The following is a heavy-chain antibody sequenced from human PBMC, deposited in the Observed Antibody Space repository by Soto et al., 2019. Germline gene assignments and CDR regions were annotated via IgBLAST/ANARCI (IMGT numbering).Heavy chain of an antibody. J-gene: IGHJ3*02. CDR3: ARGTEPRWELPGVAAFDI. Sequence: QVQLQESGPGLVKPSQTLSLTCTVSGGSISSGGYYWSWIRQHPGKGLEWIGYIYHSGSTNYNPSLKSRVTISVDKSKNQFSLKLSSVTAADTAVYYCARGTEPRWELPGVAAFDIWGQGTMVTVSS. V-gene: IGHV4-31*03. CDR1: GGSISSGGYY. D-gene: IGHD1-26*01. CDR2: IYHSGST.